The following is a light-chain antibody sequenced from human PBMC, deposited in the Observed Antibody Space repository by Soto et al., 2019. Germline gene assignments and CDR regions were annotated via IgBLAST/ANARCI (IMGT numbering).Light chain of an antibody. V-gene: IGLV1-47*01. Sequence: QSVLTQPPSASGTPGQRVTISCSGSSSKIGSNYVYWYQHLPGTAPKLLIYRNNQRPSGVPDRFSGSKSGTSASLAISGLRSEDEADYYFVAWDDSLSGVVFGGGTKVTVL. J-gene: IGLJ2*01. CDR1: SSKIGSNY. CDR2: RNN. CDR3: VAWDDSLSGVV.